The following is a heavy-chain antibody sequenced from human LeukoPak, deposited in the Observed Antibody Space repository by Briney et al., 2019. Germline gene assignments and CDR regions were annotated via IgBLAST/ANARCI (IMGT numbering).Heavy chain of an antibody. Sequence: SGTLSLTCAVSGDSISSSDWWSWVRQPPGKGLEWIGEIHHRGSTNYNPSLKSRVTISVDKSKNQFSLKLTSVTAADTAVYYCARAYFYDSSGYYFDCWGQGTLVTVSS. J-gene: IGHJ4*02. V-gene: IGHV4-4*02. CDR1: GDSISSSDW. D-gene: IGHD3-22*01. CDR2: IHHRGST. CDR3: ARAYFYDSSGYYFDC.